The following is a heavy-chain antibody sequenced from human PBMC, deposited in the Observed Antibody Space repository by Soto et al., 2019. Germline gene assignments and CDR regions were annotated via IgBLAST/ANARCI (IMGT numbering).Heavy chain of an antibody. CDR1: GYTLTELS. CDR2: FDPEDGET. D-gene: IGHD6-13*01. Sequence: SVKVSCKVSGYTLTELSMHWVRQAPGKGLEWMGGFDPEDGETIYAQKFQGRVTMTEDTSTDTAYMELSSLRSKDTPVHYCATDSRTSPPPHWGQGTLVTVSS. J-gene: IGHJ4*02. V-gene: IGHV1-24*01. CDR3: ATDSRTSPPPH.